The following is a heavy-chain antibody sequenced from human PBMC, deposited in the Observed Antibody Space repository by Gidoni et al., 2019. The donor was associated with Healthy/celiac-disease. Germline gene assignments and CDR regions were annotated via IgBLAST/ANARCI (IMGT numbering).Heavy chain of an antibody. CDR2: IIPIVGTA. J-gene: IGHJ6*03. Sequence: QVQLVQSGAEVKKPGSSVKVSCKASGGTFSSYAISWVRQAPGQGLEWMGGIIPIVGTANYAQKFQGRVTITADESTSTAYMELSSLRSEDTAVYYCARGRNIVVVPAAYAHYYYYMDVWGKGTTVTVSS. CDR3: ARGRNIVVVPAAYAHYYYYMDV. CDR1: GGTFSSYA. D-gene: IGHD2-2*01. V-gene: IGHV1-69*01.